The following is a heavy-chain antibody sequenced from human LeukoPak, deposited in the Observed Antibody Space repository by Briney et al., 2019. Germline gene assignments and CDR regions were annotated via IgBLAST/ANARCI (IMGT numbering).Heavy chain of an antibody. CDR1: GFTFSSCG. CDR3: AKVLKGRITIFWGIDY. J-gene: IGHJ4*02. Sequence: PGGSLRLSCAASGFTFSSCGMHWVRQAPGKGLEWVAFIRYDGSNKYYADSVKGRFTISRDNSKNTLYLQMNSLRAEDTAVYYCAKVLKGRITIFWGIDYWGQGTLVTVSS. D-gene: IGHD3-9*01. CDR2: IRYDGSNK. V-gene: IGHV3-30*02.